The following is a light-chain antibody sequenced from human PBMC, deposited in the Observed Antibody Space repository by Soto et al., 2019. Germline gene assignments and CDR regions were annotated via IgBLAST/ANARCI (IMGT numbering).Light chain of an antibody. V-gene: IGKV3-20*01. Sequence: EIVLTQSPGTLSLSPGERATLSCRASQSVSSSYLAWYQQKPGQAPRLLIYAASSRATGIPDRFSGSGSGIDFTLTISRLEPEDFAVYYCQQYGSSHTFGQGTKLEI. CDR2: AAS. J-gene: IGKJ2*01. CDR1: QSVSSSY. CDR3: QQYGSSHT.